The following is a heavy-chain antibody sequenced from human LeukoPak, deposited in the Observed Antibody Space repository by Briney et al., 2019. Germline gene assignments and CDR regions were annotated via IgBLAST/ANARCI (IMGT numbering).Heavy chain of an antibody. CDR1: GFTFSSYS. V-gene: IGHV3-21*04. J-gene: IGHJ4*02. CDR3: ALDWNSSSWYPYYFDY. Sequence: PGGSLRLSCAASGFTFSSYSMNWVRQAPGKGLEWVSSISSSSSYIYYADPVKGRFTISRDNAKNSLYLQMKSLRADDTAVYYCALDWNSSSWYPYYFDYWGQGTLVTVSS. CDR2: ISSSSSYI. D-gene: IGHD6-13*01.